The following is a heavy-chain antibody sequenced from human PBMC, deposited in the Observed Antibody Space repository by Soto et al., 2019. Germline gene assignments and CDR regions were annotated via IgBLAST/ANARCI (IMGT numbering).Heavy chain of an antibody. CDR2: VSDSGGST. V-gene: IGHV3-23*01. J-gene: IGHJ6*02. D-gene: IGHD1-1*01. CDR3: AKDLFTAAQLERPSYYYGQDV. Sequence: PGGSLRLSCAASGLTFSSYAMSWVRQAPGKGLEWVSDVSDSGGSTYYADSVKGRFTISRDNSKNTLYLQMNSLRAEDTALYSCAKDLFTAAQLERPSYYYGQDVWGQGTTVTVSS. CDR1: GLTFSSYA.